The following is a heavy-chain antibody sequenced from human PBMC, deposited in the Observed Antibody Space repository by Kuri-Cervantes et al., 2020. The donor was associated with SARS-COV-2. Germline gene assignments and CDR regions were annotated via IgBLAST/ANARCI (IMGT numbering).Heavy chain of an antibody. CDR1: GGAINTYNW. CDR3: AREPTYTFDI. J-gene: IGHJ3*02. Sequence: SETLSLTCVVSGGAINTYNWWTWVRQPPGKGLQWIGEIFHDGSTKFNPSLSLKGRVTMSLDKSKNQFSLNLTSVTAADTAVYCAREPTYTFDIWGQGTLVTVSS. CDR2: IFHDGST. V-gene: IGHV4-4*02. D-gene: IGHD2-2*02.